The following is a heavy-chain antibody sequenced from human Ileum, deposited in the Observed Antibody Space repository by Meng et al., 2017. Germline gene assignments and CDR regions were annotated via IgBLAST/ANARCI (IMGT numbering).Heavy chain of an antibody. CDR2: ISTSGDSM. CDR1: GFTFSSYE. J-gene: IGHJ4*02. V-gene: IGHV3-48*03. CDR3: AREKDFTTGYFAY. Sequence: GESLKISCAASGFTFSSYEMNWVRQAPGKGLEWISHISTSGDSMHYADSVKGRFTISRDNAKNSLYLQMNSLRADDTAVYYCAREKDFTTGYFAYWGQGTLVPVSS. D-gene: IGHD1-1*01.